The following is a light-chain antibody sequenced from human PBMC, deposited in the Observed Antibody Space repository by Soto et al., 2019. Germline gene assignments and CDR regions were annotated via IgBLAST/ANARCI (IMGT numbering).Light chain of an antibody. Sequence: QSALAQPASVSGSPGQSITISCTGTSSDVGTYNLVSWYQLHPGKVPKLIIYEVFKRPSGVSDRFSGSKSGNTASLTISGLQAEDEADYQCFSYTSSGTYVFGTGTKSPS. V-gene: IGLV2-14*02. CDR3: FSYTSSGTYV. CDR2: EVF. CDR1: SSDVGTYNL. J-gene: IGLJ1*01.